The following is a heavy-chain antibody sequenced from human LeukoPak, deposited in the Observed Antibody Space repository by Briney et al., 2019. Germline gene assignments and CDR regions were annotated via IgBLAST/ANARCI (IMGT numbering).Heavy chain of an antibody. CDR2: IWYDGSNK. J-gene: IGHJ4*02. Sequence: PGGSLRLSCAASGFTFSSYGMHWVRQAPGKGLEWVAVIWYDGSNKYYADSVKGRFTISRDNSKNTLYLQMNSLRAEDTAVYYCARDQWDDSSGYLPDLFDYWGQGTLVTVSS. D-gene: IGHD3-22*01. CDR3: ARDQWDDSSGYLPDLFDY. V-gene: IGHV3-33*01. CDR1: GFTFSSYG.